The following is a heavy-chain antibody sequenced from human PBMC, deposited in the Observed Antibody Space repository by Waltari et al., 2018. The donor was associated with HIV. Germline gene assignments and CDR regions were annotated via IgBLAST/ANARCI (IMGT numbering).Heavy chain of an antibody. CDR3: ARMGKTDDILTGHHY. D-gene: IGHD3-9*01. V-gene: IGHV4-39*01. CDR1: GGSISSSSYY. CDR2: IYYSGST. J-gene: IGHJ4*02. Sequence: QLHLQESGPGLVKPSETLSLTCTVSGGSISSSSYYWGWIRQPPEKGLEWIGSIYYSGSTYYTPSLKSRVIISVDTSKNQFSVKLSSVTAADTAVYYCARMGKTDDILTGHHYWGQGTLVTVSS.